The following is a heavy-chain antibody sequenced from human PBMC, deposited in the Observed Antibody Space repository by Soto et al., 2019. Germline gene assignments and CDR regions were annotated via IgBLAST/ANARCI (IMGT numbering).Heavy chain of an antibody. V-gene: IGHV1-18*01. CDR2: ISAHNGNT. D-gene: IGHD3-10*01. CDR3: ARGRYGAY. J-gene: IGHJ4*02. Sequence: QVHLVQSGAEVKKPGASVKVSCQGSGYAFTTYGITWVRQAPGQGLEWMGWISAHNGNTNSAQKLQGRVTVTRDTSTSTAYMELRSLRYDDTAVYYCARGRYGAYWGQGALVTASS. CDR1: GYAFTTYG.